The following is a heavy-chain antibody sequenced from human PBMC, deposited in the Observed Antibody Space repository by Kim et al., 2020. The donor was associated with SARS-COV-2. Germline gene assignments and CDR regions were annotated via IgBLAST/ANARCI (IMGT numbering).Heavy chain of an antibody. CDR3: ARARYDFWSGYYMTGKGYYYYGMDV. CDR1: GYTFTSYG. D-gene: IGHD3-3*01. Sequence: ASVKVSCKASGYTFTSYGISWVRQAPGQGLEWMGWISAYNGNTNYAQKLQGRVTMTTDTSTSTAYMELRSLRSDDTAVYYCARARYDFWSGYYMTGKGYYYYGMDVWGQGTTVTVSS. V-gene: IGHV1-18*04. J-gene: IGHJ6*02. CDR2: ISAYNGNT.